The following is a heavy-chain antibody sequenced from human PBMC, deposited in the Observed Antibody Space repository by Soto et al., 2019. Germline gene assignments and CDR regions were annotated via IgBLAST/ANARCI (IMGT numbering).Heavy chain of an antibody. CDR3: AKEGFGGYYYDSSGYFFDY. CDR1: GFTFSSYG. J-gene: IGHJ4*02. D-gene: IGHD3-22*01. CDR2: ISYDGSNK. V-gene: IGHV3-30*18. Sequence: GGSLRLSCAASGFTFSSYGMHWVRQAPGKGLEWVAVISYDGSNKYYADSVKGRFTISRDNSKNTLYLQMNSLRAEDTAVYYCAKEGFGGYYYDSSGYFFDYWGQGTLVTVSS.